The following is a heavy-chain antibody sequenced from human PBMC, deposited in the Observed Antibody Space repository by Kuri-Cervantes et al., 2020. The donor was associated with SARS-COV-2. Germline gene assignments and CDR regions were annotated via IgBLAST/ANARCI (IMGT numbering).Heavy chain of an antibody. D-gene: IGHD2-21*01. CDR3: AKDRAGVHDF. J-gene: IGHJ4*02. CDR1: GFNFSTAG. CDR2: ISSDGKNK. V-gene: IGHV3-30*18. Sequence: GGSLRLSCVASGFNFSTAGMHWVRQAPGKGLEWVTFISSDGKNKKCMASGKGRFTISRDNSQNTLYLQMKSLRDEDTAIYYCAKDRAGVHDFWGQGTLVTVSS.